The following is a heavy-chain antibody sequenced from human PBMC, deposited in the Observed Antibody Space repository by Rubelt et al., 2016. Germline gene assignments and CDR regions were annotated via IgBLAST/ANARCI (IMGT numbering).Heavy chain of an antibody. Sequence: QVQLVQSGAEVKKPGASVKVSCKASGYTFTSYGISWVRQAPGQGLEWMGWISAYNGNTNYAQKTQGRVTMTTDTSTSTAYIELRSLRSDDTAVYYCARDLPPFRRYNWNFPLDYWGQGTLVTVSS. CDR2: ISAYNGNT. D-gene: IGHD1-7*01. J-gene: IGHJ4*02. CDR1: GYTFTSYG. V-gene: IGHV1-18*01. CDR3: ARDLPPFRRYNWNFPLDY.